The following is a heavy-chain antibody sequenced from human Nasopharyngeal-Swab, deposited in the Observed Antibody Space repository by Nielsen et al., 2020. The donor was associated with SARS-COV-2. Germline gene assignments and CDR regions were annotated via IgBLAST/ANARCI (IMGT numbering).Heavy chain of an antibody. CDR2: IKSKTDGGTT. Sequence: GESLKISCAASGFTFSNAWMSWVRQAPGKGLEWVGRIKSKTDGGTTDYAAPVKGRFTISRDDSKNALYLQTNSLKTEDTAVYYCVSGVSDWSITIFGVVVSSFDYWGQGTLVTVSS. CDR1: GFTFSNAW. J-gene: IGHJ4*02. D-gene: IGHD3-3*01. CDR3: VSGVSDWSITIFGVVVSSFDY. V-gene: IGHV3-15*01.